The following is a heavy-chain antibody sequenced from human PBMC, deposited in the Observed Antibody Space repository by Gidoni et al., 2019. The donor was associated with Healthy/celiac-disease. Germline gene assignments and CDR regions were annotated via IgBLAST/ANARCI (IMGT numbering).Heavy chain of an antibody. Sequence: EVQLVESGGGLVKPGGSLGPACPASGFTFRNAWMCWVRQAPGKGLEWVGRIKSKTDGGTTDYAAPVKGRFTISRDDSKNTLYLQMNSLKTEDTAVYYCTTGVERLIEYSSSPYYYYGMDVWGQGTTVTVSS. CDR3: TTGVERLIEYSSSPYYYYGMDV. CDR1: GFTFRNAW. J-gene: IGHJ6*02. V-gene: IGHV3-15*01. CDR2: IKSKTDGGTT. D-gene: IGHD6-6*01.